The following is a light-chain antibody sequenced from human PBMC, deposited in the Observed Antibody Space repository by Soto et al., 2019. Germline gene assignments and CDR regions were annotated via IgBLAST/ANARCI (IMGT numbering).Light chain of an antibody. Sequence: EVVLTQSPVTLSLSPGERATLSCRASQSVQSYLAWYQQKPVQAPRLLIYDSSNRATGVPAKFSGSGSGTDFTLTISTLQPEDFAVYYCQHRSSWPVTFGQGTRLEIK. CDR3: QHRSSWPVT. J-gene: IGKJ5*01. CDR1: QSVQSY. CDR2: DSS. V-gene: IGKV3-11*01.